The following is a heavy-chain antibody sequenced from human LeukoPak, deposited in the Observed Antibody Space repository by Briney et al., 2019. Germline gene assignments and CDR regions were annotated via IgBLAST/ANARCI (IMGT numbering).Heavy chain of an antibody. J-gene: IGHJ4*02. CDR3: ARDRGYYDSSGYSHALYYFDY. Sequence: SETLSLTCTVSGGSISSYYWSWIRQPPGKGLEWIGFIYYSGSTNYNPSLKSRVTISVDTSKNQISLKLSSVTAAGTAVYYCARDRGYYDSSGYSHALYYFDYWGQGTLVTVSS. CDR1: GGSISSYY. V-gene: IGHV4-59*01. D-gene: IGHD3-22*01. CDR2: IYYSGST.